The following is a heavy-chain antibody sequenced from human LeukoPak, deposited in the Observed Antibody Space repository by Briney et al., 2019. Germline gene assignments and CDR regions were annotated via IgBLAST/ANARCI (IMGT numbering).Heavy chain of an antibody. V-gene: IGHV1-8*01. J-gene: IGHJ6*03. CDR3: ARGHLQYYFYYGDV. Sequence: GASVKVSCKTSGYSFTGDDFNWVRQATGQGLEWMGWMNPNSGNTGFAQKFQGRVTMTRNTSINTAYMELTSLTSDDTAVYYCARGHLQYYFYYGDVWGKGTTVTVSS. CDR1: GYSFTGDD. CDR2: MNPNSGNT.